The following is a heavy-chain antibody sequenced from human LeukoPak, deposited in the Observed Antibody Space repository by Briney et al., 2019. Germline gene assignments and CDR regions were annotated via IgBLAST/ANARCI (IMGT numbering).Heavy chain of an antibody. Sequence: ASVKVSCKASGYTFRNYYIHWVRQAPGQGFEWMGVINPSGGSTTYAQEFQGRVTMTRDMSTYTIYMDLSTLRSEDTALYYCAREGEPPRGSFDYWGQGTLVTVSS. J-gene: IGHJ4*02. CDR1: GYTFRNYY. V-gene: IGHV1-46*01. D-gene: IGHD3-16*01. CDR2: INPSGGST. CDR3: AREGEPPRGSFDY.